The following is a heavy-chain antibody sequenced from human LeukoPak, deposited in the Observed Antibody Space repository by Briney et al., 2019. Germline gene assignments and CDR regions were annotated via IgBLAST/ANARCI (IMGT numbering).Heavy chain of an antibody. V-gene: IGHV3-48*03. CDR3: ARHSFGDYEFWFDY. Sequence: PGGSLRLSCAASGFTFRSYAMNWVRQAPGKGLEWVSYISSSGSTIYYADSVKGRFTISRDNAKNSLSLQMNSLRAEDTAVYYCARHSFGDYEFWFDYWGQGTLVTVSS. CDR2: ISSSGSTI. CDR1: GFTFRSYA. D-gene: IGHD4-17*01. J-gene: IGHJ4*02.